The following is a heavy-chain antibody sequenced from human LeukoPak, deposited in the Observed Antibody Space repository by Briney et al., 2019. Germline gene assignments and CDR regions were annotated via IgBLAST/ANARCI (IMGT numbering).Heavy chain of an antibody. CDR3: ATETNGRHYDY. CDR2: IGPTGFDR. J-gene: IGHJ4*02. D-gene: IGHD1-14*01. V-gene: IGHV3-21*06. CDR1: GLTFSTSG. Sequence: GGSLRLSCTTSGLTFSTSGFNWVRQAPGKGLEWVASIGPTGFDRYHADSIKGRFTISRDNANNFLYLQMDSLRAEDTAVYYCATETNGRHYDYWGQGTLLTASS.